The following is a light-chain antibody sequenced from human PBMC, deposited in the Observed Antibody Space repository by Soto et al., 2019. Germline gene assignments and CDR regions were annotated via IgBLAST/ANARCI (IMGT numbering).Light chain of an antibody. V-gene: IGLV2-14*01. Sequence: QSALTQPPSVSGSPGQSITISCTGTSSDIGGHKYVSWYQQHPDKAPKVLIFEVSNRPSGISNRFSGSKSGNTASLTISGLQAEDEADYYCSSYTSSTTSVVFGGGTKLTVL. CDR3: SSYTSSTTSVV. J-gene: IGLJ2*01. CDR1: SSDIGGHKY. CDR2: EVS.